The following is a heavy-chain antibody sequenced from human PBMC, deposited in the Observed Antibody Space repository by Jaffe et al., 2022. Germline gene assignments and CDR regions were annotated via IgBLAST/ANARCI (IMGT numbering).Heavy chain of an antibody. CDR3: ARYNILTGYYHNWFDP. Sequence: QVQLQESGPGLVKPSETLSLTCAVSGYSISSGYYWGWIRQPPGKGLEWIGSIYHSGSTYYNPSLKSRVTISVDTSKNQFSLKLSSVTAADTAVYYCARYNILTGYYHNWFDPWGQGTLVTVSS. CDR2: IYHSGST. CDR1: GYSISSGYY. D-gene: IGHD3-9*01. J-gene: IGHJ5*02. V-gene: IGHV4-38-2*01.